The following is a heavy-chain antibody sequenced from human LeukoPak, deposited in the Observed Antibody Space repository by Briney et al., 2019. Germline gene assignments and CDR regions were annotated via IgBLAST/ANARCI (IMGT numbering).Heavy chain of an antibody. CDR3: ARDQNSNYGNWFDP. D-gene: IGHD4-11*01. Sequence: GGSLRLSCAASGFTFSSYWMSWVRQAPGKGPEWVANIKQDGSEKYYVDSVKGRFTISRDNAKNSLYLQMNSLRAEDTAVYYCARDQNSNYGNWFDPWGREPWSPSPQ. V-gene: IGHV3-7*05. CDR1: GFTFSSYW. CDR2: IKQDGSEK. J-gene: IGHJ5*02.